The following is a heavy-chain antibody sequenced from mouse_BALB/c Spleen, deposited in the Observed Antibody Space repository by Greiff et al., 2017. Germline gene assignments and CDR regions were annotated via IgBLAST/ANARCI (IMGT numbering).Heavy chain of an antibody. D-gene: IGHD2-14*01. V-gene: IGHV1-63*02. Sequence: QVQLQQSGAELVRPGTSVKISCKASGYTFTNYWLGWVKQRPGHGLEWIGDIYPGGGYTNYNEKFKGKATLTADTSSSTAYMQLSSLTSEDSAVYFCASPVYYRYDPWFAYWGQGTLVTVSA. CDR1: GYTFTNYW. J-gene: IGHJ3*01. CDR3: ASPVYYRYDPWFAY. CDR2: IYPGGGYT.